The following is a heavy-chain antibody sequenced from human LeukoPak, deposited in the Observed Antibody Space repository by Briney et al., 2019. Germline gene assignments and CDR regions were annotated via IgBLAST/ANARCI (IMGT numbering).Heavy chain of an antibody. Sequence: SETLSLTCTVSGGSISSYYWSWIRQPPGKGLEWIGYIYYSGSTNYNPSLKSRVTISVDTSKNQFSLKLSSVTAADTAVYYCARVGREDHYDSSGYYRQEYYFDYWGQGTLVTVSS. D-gene: IGHD3-22*01. CDR3: ARVGREDHYDSSGYYRQEYYFDY. J-gene: IGHJ4*02. CDR2: IYYSGST. V-gene: IGHV4-59*01. CDR1: GGSISSYY.